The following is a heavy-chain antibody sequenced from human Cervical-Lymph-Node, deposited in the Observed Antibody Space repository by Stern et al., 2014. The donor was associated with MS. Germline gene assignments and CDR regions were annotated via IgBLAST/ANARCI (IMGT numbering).Heavy chain of an antibody. CDR3: ARDWMACSSTSCYTGWNWFDP. D-gene: IGHD2-2*02. V-gene: IGHV1-3*01. J-gene: IGHJ5*02. CDR1: GYTFTSYA. Sequence: QVQLVQSGAEVKKPGASVKVSCKASGYTFTSYAMHWVRQAPGQRLEWMGWIHPGNGNTKYSQKFQGRVTITRDTSASTAYMELSSLRSEDTAVYYCARDWMACSSTSCYTGWNWFDPWGQGTLVTVSS. CDR2: IHPGNGNT.